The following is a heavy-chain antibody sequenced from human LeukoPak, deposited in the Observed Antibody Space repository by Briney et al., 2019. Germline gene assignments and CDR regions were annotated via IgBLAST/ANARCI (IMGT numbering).Heavy chain of an antibody. CDR1: GFTVGNNY. Sequence: PGGSLRLSCAASGFTVGNNYMSWVRQAPGKGLEWVSYISSSGSTIYYADSVKGRFTISRDNAKNSLYLQMNSLRAGDTAVYYCASTRSGYLFDNWGQGTLVTVSS. D-gene: IGHD5-12*01. J-gene: IGHJ4*02. CDR3: ASTRSGYLFDN. V-gene: IGHV3-11*04. CDR2: ISSSGSTI.